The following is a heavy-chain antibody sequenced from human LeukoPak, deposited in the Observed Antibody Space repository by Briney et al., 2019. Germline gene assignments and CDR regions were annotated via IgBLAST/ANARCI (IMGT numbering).Heavy chain of an antibody. D-gene: IGHD3-3*01. V-gene: IGHV3-53*01. CDR3: ARERPPGDFWSGYYPPYDAFDI. Sequence: GGSLRLSCAASGFTVSGNYMSWVRQAPGKGLECVSVIYSGGDTYYADSVKGRFTISRDKSKNTVYLQMNSLRAEDTAVYYCARERPPGDFWSGYYPPYDAFDIWGQGTMVTVSS. J-gene: IGHJ3*02. CDR2: IYSGGDT. CDR1: GFTVSGNY.